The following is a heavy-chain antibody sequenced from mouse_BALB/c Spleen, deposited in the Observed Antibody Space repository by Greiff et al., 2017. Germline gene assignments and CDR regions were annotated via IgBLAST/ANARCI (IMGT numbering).Heavy chain of an antibody. CDR2: IYPGDGDT. CDR3: TSSTLITTRFLYYYAMDY. Sequence: VKLQESGAELARPGASVKLSCKASGYTFTSYWMQWVKQRPGQGLEWIGAIYPGDGDTRYTQKFKGKATLTADKSSSTAYMQLSSLASEDSAVYYCTSSTLITTRFLYYYAMDYWGQGTSVTVSS. J-gene: IGHJ4*01. D-gene: IGHD2-4*01. CDR1: GYTFTSYW. V-gene: IGHV1-87*01.